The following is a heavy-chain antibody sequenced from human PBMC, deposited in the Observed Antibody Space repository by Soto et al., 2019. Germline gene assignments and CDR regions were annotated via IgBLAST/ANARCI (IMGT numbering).Heavy chain of an antibody. V-gene: IGHV3-33*02. D-gene: IGHD7-27*01. CDR1: GFTFSSYG. Sequence: QVQLVESGGGVVQPGRSLRLSCAASGFTFSSYGMHWVRQAPGKGLEWVSSIWYDGNNKYYADSAKGRFTISRDNSRNTLFLQMNSLRAEDTALYYCVGRGNQNWGDYWGQGTQVTVSS. CDR2: IWYDGNNK. CDR3: VGRGNQNWGDY. J-gene: IGHJ4*02.